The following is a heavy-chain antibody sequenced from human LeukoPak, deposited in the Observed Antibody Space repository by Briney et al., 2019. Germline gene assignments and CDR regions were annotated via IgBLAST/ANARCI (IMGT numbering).Heavy chain of an antibody. D-gene: IGHD5-24*01. V-gene: IGHV4-59*01. CDR1: GGSISSYY. CDR2: IYYSGST. Sequence: SETLSLTCTVSGGSISSYYWSWIRQPPGKGLEGIGYIYYSGSTSYNPSLRSRVTISVDTSKNQFSLKLYSVTAADTAVYYCARAGTLQSNPSAFDIWGQGTVVTVSS. CDR3: ARAGTLQSNPSAFDI. J-gene: IGHJ3*02.